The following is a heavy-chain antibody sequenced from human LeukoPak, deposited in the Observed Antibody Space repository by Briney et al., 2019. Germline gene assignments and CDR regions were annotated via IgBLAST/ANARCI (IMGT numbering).Heavy chain of an antibody. V-gene: IGHV1-2*04. CDR2: INPNSGGT. D-gene: IGHD3-10*01. J-gene: IGHJ6*02. CDR3: ARGGGITMVRGVHYGMDV. Sequence: ASVKVSCKASGYTFTGYYMHWVRQAPGQGLEWMGWINPNSGGTNYAQKFQGWVTMTRDTSISTAYMELSRLRSDDTAVYYCARGGGITMVRGVHYGMDVWGQGTTVTVSS. CDR1: GYTFTGYY.